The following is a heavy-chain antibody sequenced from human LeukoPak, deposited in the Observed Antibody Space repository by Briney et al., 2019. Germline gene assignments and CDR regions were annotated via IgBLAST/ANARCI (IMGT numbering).Heavy chain of an antibody. D-gene: IGHD2-15*01. CDR3: ARVGYTDTWYSSPPFDY. Sequence: GGSLRLSCAVSGFTVSSNYMSWVRQAPGKGLEWVSIIYSGGSTYYADSVKGRFTISRDNSKNILYLQMNSLRAEDTALYYCARVGYTDTWYSSPPFDYWGQGTLVTVAS. CDR1: GFTVSSNY. V-gene: IGHV3-66*01. CDR2: IYSGGST. J-gene: IGHJ4*02.